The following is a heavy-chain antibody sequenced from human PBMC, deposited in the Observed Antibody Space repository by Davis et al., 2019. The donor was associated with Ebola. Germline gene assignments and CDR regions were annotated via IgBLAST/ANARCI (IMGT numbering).Heavy chain of an antibody. Sequence: ASVKVSCKASGYTFTNYGITWVRQAPGQGLEWMGWINPHNGNTNYAQNVQGRVTLTTDTSTSTAYMEVGSLRSDDTAMYYCARAQFPTTSDHWGQGTLVTVSS. CDR2: INPHNGNT. CDR1: GYTFTNYG. V-gene: IGHV1-18*04. D-gene: IGHD1-1*01. CDR3: ARAQFPTTSDH. J-gene: IGHJ4*02.